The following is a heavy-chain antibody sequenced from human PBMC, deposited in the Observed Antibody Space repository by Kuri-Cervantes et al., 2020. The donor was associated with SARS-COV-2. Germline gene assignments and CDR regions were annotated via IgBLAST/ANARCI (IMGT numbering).Heavy chain of an antibody. D-gene: IGHD2-2*02. CDR1: GGSISSSSYY. J-gene: IGHJ4*02. Sequence: SETLSLTCTVSGGSISSSSYYWGWIRQPPGKGLEWIGSIYYSGSTYYNPSLKSRVTISVDTSKNQFSLKLSSMTAADTAVYYCARVEGYCSSTSCYTGAFDYWGQGTLVTVSS. CDR2: IYYSGST. CDR3: ARVEGYCSSTSCYTGAFDY. V-gene: IGHV4-39*01.